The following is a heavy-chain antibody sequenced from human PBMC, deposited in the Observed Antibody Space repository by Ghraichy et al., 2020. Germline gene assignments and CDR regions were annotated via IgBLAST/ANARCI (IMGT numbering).Heavy chain of an antibody. D-gene: IGHD1-7*01. CDR1: GYTFTSYG. CDR3: ARWGTTGSAGSGDY. V-gene: IGHV1-18*04. Sequence: ASVKVSCKASGYTFTSYGISWVRQAAGQGLEWMGWISAHNGNTNYAQKLQGRVTMTTDTSMSTAYMELRSLRSDDTAVYYCARWGTTGSAGSGDYWGQGTLVTVSS. J-gene: IGHJ4*02. CDR2: ISAHNGNT.